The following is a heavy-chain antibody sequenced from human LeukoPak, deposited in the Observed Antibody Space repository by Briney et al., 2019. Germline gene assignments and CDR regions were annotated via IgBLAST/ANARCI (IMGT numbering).Heavy chain of an antibody. V-gene: IGHV4-39*07. CDR1: GGSISSSSSY. CDR2: IYYSGST. D-gene: IGHD3-22*01. CDR3: ARYYGTSGFQKYYFEH. J-gene: IGHJ4*02. Sequence: SETLSLTCTVSGGSISSSSSYWGWFRQPPGKGLEWIGTIYYSGSTYYNPSLKSRVTISVDTSKNQFSLKLSSVTAADTAVYYCARYYGTSGFQKYYFEHWGQGTLVTVSS.